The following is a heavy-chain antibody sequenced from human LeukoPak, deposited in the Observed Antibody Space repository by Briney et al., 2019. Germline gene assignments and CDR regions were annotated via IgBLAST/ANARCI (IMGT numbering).Heavy chain of an antibody. CDR2: ISGIGGST. D-gene: IGHD2-2*01. CDR3: AKDLRVIVVTYYMDV. Sequence: GWCLTLSCAPSGFTFNSYAMTWVRQAAGRGLEWVSSISGIGGSTYYTDSVKGRFTISRDNSKNTLYLQLNSLRAEDTAAYYCAKDLRVIVVTYYMDVWGKGTTVTVSS. J-gene: IGHJ6*03. CDR1: GFTFNSYA. V-gene: IGHV3-23*01.